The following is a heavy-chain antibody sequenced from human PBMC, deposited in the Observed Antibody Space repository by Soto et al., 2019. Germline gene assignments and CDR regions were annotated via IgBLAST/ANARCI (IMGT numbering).Heavy chain of an antibody. J-gene: IGHJ2*01. D-gene: IGHD3-22*01. CDR2: INSDGSST. Sequence: EVQLVESGGGLVQPGGSLRLSCAASGFTFSSYWMHWVRQAPGKGLVWVSRINSDGSSTSYADSVKGRFTISRDNAKNTLYRQMNSLGAEDTAVYYCASLYDSSGYYYPASPHWYFDLWGRGTLVTVSS. V-gene: IGHV3-74*01. CDR1: GFTFSSYW. CDR3: ASLYDSSGYYYPASPHWYFDL.